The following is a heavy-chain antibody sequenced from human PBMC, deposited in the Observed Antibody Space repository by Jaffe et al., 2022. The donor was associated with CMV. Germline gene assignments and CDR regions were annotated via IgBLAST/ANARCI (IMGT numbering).Heavy chain of an antibody. Sequence: QLQLQESGPGLVKPSETLSLTCTVSGGSISSSSYYWGWIRQPPGKGLEWIGSIYYSGSTYYNPSLKSRVTISVDTSKNQFSLKLSSVTAADTAVYYCARTIIRVPAAIKIAVAYYFDYWGQGTLVTVSS. CDR1: GGSISSSSYY. J-gene: IGHJ4*02. CDR2: IYYSGST. V-gene: IGHV4-39*01. CDR3: ARTIIRVPAAIKIAVAYYFDY. D-gene: IGHD2-2*01.